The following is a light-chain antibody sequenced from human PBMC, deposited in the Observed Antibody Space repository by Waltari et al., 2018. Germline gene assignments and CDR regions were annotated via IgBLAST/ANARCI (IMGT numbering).Light chain of an antibody. J-gene: IGKJ1*01. V-gene: IGKV1-5*01. CDR2: DAS. CDR1: QSISSW. Sequence: DIQVTQSPSTLSASVRDRVTITCRASQSISSWLAWYQQKPGKAPKLLIYDASSLESGVPSRFSGSGSGTEFTLTISSLQPDDFATYYCQQYNSYWTFGQGTKVEIK. CDR3: QQYNSYWT.